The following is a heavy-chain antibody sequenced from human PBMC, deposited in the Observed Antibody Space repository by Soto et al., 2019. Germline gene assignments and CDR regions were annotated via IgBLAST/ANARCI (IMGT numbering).Heavy chain of an antibody. CDR3: ARHGSSRDYYYGMDV. V-gene: IGHV5-51*01. CDR2: IYPGDSDT. J-gene: IGHJ6*02. D-gene: IGHD5-12*01. CDR1: GYSFTSYW. Sequence: HGESLKISCKGSGYSFTSYWIGWVRQMPGKGLEWMGIIYPGDSDTRYSPSFQGQVTISADKSISTAYLQWSSLKASDTAMYYCARHGSSRDYYYGMDVWGQGTTVTVSS.